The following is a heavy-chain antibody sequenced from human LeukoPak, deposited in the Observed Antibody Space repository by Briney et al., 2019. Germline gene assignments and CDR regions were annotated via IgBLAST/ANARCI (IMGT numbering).Heavy chain of an antibody. Sequence: SSVKVSCKASGGTFSSYAISWVRQAPGQGLEWMGGIIPIFGTANYAQKFQGRVTITTDESTSTAYMELSSLRSEDTAVYYCARSLWWYPEDAFDIWGRGTMVTVSS. J-gene: IGHJ3*02. CDR2: IIPIFGTA. CDR1: GGTFSSYA. V-gene: IGHV1-69*05. D-gene: IGHD4-23*01. CDR3: ARSLWWYPEDAFDI.